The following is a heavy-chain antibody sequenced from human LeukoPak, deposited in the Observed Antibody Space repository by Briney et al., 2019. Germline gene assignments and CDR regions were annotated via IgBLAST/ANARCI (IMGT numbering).Heavy chain of an antibody. Sequence: PGGSLRLSCAASGFTFSSYAMSWVRQAPGKGLEWVSSLSGSGGSPNYANSVKGRFTISRDNSKNTLYLQMNSLRAEDTAVYYCANALGGGNTWYYFDCWGQGTLVTVSP. CDR3: ANALGGGNTWYYFDC. J-gene: IGHJ4*02. D-gene: IGHD6-13*01. CDR1: GFTFSSYA. V-gene: IGHV3-23*01. CDR2: LSGSGGSP.